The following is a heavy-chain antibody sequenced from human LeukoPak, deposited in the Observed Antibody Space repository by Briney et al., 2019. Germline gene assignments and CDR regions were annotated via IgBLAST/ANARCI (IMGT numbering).Heavy chain of an antibody. D-gene: IGHD4-17*01. CDR1: GGSISSGDYY. Sequence: SETLSLTCTVSGGSISSGDYYWSWNRQPPGKGLEWIGYIYHSGSTYYNPSLKSRVTISVDRSKNQFSLKLSSVTAADTAVYYCARVTVTTWISFDYWGQGTLVTVSS. V-gene: IGHV4-30-2*01. CDR2: IYHSGST. J-gene: IGHJ4*02. CDR3: ARVTVTTWISFDY.